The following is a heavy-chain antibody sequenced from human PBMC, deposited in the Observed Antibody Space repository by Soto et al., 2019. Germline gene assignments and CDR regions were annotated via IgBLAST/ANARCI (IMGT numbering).Heavy chain of an antibody. J-gene: IGHJ4*02. CDR1: GGSISSGGYY. D-gene: IGHD3-10*01. CDR2: IYYSGST. V-gene: IGHV4-61*08. CDR3: ARHNYGSGSTYFDY. Sequence: SETLSLTRIVSGGSISSGGYYWSWIRQHPGKGLEWIGYIYYSGSTNYNPSLKSRVTISVDTSKNQFSLKLNSMTAADTAVYYCARHNYGSGSTYFDYWGQGTLVTVSS.